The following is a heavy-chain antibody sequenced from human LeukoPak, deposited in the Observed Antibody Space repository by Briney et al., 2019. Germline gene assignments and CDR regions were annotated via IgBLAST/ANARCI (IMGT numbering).Heavy chain of an antibody. Sequence: AASVKVSCKASGHTFTGYYMHWVRQAPGQGLEWMGWINPNSGGTNYAQKFQGRVTMTRDTSISTAYMELSRLRSDDTAVYYCARDRCSSTSCYPGGYYYYYMDVWGKGTTVTVSS. V-gene: IGHV1-2*02. CDR2: INPNSGGT. CDR3: ARDRCSSTSCYPGGYYYYYMDV. J-gene: IGHJ6*03. D-gene: IGHD2-2*01. CDR1: GHTFTGYY.